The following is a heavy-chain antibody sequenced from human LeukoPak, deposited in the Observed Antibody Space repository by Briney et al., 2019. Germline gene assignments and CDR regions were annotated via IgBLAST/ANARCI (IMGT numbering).Heavy chain of an antibody. J-gene: IGHJ4*02. Sequence: ASVKVSCKVSGYTLTELSMHWVRQAPGKGLGWMGGFDPEDGETIYAQKFQGRVTMTEDTSTDTVYMELSSLRSEDTAVYYCATGKAVVFEAYFDYWGQGTLVTVSS. CDR3: ATGKAVVFEAYFDY. CDR1: GYTLTELS. V-gene: IGHV1-24*01. CDR2: FDPEDGET. D-gene: IGHD3-10*01.